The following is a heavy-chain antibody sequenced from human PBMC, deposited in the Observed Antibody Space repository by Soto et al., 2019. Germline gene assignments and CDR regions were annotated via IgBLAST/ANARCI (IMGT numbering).Heavy chain of an antibody. V-gene: IGHV5-51*01. CDR2: IYPGDSDA. CDR1: GYSFTSYW. CDR3: ARRGYCSGGSCFSASFDI. Sequence: GESLKISCKGSGYSFTSYWIGLVRQMPGKGLEWMGIIYPGDSDARYSPSFQGQVTISADKSISTAYLQWSSLKASDTAMYYCARRGYCSGGSCFSASFDIWGQGTMVTVSS. J-gene: IGHJ3*02. D-gene: IGHD2-15*01.